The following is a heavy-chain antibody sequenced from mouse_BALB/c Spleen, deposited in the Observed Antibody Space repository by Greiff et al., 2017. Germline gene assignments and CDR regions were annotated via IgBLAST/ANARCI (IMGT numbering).Heavy chain of an antibody. CDR2: IYPGDGDT. CDR1: GYAFSSYW. J-gene: IGHJ3*01. D-gene: IGHD2-4*01. CDR3: ARWGDYDRAY. Sequence: QVQLQQSGAELVRPGSSVKISCKASGYAFSSYWMNWVKQRPGQGLEWIGQIYPGDGDTNYNGKFKGKATLTADKSSSTAYMQLSSLTSHDSAVYFCARWGDYDRAYWGQGTLVTVSA. V-gene: IGHV1-80*01.